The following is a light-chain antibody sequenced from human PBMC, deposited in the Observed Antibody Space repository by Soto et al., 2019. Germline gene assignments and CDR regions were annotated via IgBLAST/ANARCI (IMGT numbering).Light chain of an antibody. CDR3: NSFTTSNTYV. CDR1: SSDIGTYNR. V-gene: IGLV2-18*02. J-gene: IGLJ1*01. CDR2: EVN. Sequence: LTQPASVSGSPGQSITISCIGTSSDIGTYNRVSWYQQPPGTAPKLIIYEVNNRPSGVPDRFSGSKSGNTASLIISGLQAEDEADYYCNSFTTSNTYVFGTGTKVTVL.